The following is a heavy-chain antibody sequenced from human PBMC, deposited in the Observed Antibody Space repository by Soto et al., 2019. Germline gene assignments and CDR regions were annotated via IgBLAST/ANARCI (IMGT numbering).Heavy chain of an antibody. J-gene: IGHJ4*02. CDR2: ISVSGGST. Sequence: GGSLRLSCPASGFTFSSYAMSWVRKAPGKGLEWVSAISVSGGSTYYADSVKGRFTISRDNSKNTLYLQMNSLRAEDTAVYYCANGAAGPNDYWGQGTLVTVSS. V-gene: IGHV3-23*01. D-gene: IGHD6-13*01. CDR3: ANGAAGPNDY. CDR1: GFTFSSYA.